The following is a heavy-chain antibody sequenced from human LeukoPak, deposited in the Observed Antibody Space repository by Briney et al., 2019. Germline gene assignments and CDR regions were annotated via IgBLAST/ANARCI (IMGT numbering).Heavy chain of an antibody. CDR3: ARRVTRYCSGGSCYSEPNWFDP. CDR1: DGSISSYY. CDR2: IYYSGST. Sequence: SETLSLTCTVSDGSISSYYWSWIRQPPGKGLEWIGYIYYSGSTNYNPSLKSRVTISVDTSKNQFSLKLSSVTAADTAVYYCARRVTRYCSGGSCYSEPNWFDPWGQGTLVTVSS. V-gene: IGHV4-59*01. J-gene: IGHJ5*02. D-gene: IGHD2-15*01.